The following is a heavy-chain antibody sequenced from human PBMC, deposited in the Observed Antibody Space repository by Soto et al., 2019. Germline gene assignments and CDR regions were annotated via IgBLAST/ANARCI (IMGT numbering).Heavy chain of an antibody. CDR2: INSDGSST. D-gene: IGHD5-12*01. J-gene: IGHJ4*02. V-gene: IGHV3-74*01. CDR1: GFTFSSYW. Sequence: GGSLRLSCAASGFTFSSYWMHWVRQAPGKGLVWVSRINSDGSSTSYAGSVKGRFTISRDNAKNTLYLQMNSLRAEDTAVYYCARDGLRWLQLREDYFDYWGQGTLVTVSS. CDR3: ARDGLRWLQLREDYFDY.